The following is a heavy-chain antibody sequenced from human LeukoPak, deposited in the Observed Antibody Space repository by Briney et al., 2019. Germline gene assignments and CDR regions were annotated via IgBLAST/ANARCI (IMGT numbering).Heavy chain of an antibody. Sequence: GESLKISCKGSGYSFTSYWIGWVRQMPGQGLEWMGIIYPGDSDTRYSPSFQGQVTISADKSISTAYLQWSSLKASDTAMYYCARRGYSDAEATRYYYGMEVWGQGTTVTVSS. CDR2: IYPGDSDT. D-gene: IGHD5-18*01. J-gene: IGHJ6*02. CDR1: GYSFTSYW. V-gene: IGHV5-51*01. CDR3: ARRGYSDAEATRYYYGMEV.